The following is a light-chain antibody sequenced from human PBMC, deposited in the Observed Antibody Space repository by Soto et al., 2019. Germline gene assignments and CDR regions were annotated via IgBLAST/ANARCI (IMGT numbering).Light chain of an antibody. Sequence: DVQLTQSPSSLSASLGDRVTISFLASQNIDNYLHWYQQKSGKAPEALIYAASSLRDGVSSRFSGSGYGTEFTLTINNLQPEDFATYYCQQSSSSPPITFGQGTRLEIK. CDR3: QQSSSSPPIT. CDR1: QNIDNY. CDR2: AAS. J-gene: IGKJ5*01. V-gene: IGKV1-39*01.